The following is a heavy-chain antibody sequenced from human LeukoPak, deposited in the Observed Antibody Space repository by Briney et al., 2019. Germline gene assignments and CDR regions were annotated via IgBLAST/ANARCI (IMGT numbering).Heavy chain of an antibody. J-gene: IGHJ4*02. CDR3: AKVGRDLVLWFGESTTYYFDY. V-gene: IGHV3-23*01. Sequence: GGSLRLSCAASGFTFSSYAMSWVRQAPGKGLEWVSAISGSGGSTYYADSVKGRFTISRDNSKNTLYLQMNSLGAEDTAVYYCAKVGRDLVLWFGESTTYYFDYWGQGTLVTVSS. D-gene: IGHD3-10*01. CDR2: ISGSGGST. CDR1: GFTFSSYA.